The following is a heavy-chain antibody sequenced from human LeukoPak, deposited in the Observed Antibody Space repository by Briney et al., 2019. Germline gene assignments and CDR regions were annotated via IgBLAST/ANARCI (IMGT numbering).Heavy chain of an antibody. CDR3: AYSGYDIAYYGMDV. Sequence: ASVKVSCKASGGTFSSYAISWVRQAPGQGLEWMGGIIPIFGTANYAQKFQGRVTITADESTSTAYMELSSLRSEDTAVYYCAYSGYDIAYYGMDVWGQGTTVTVPS. CDR2: IIPIFGTA. D-gene: IGHD5-12*01. J-gene: IGHJ6*02. V-gene: IGHV1-69*13. CDR1: GGTFSSYA.